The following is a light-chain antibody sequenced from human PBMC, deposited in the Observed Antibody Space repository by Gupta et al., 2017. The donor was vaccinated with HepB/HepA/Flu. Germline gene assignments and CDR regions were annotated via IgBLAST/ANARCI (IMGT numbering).Light chain of an antibody. Sequence: EIVMTQSPLSLPVTPGKPASISCRSSQSLLHSNGYNYLDWYLQKPGQSPQLLIYLGSNRASGVPDRFSGSGSGTDFTLKISRVEAEDVGVYYCMQALQTPAFGGGTKVEIK. J-gene: IGKJ4*01. CDR1: QSLLHSNGYNY. CDR2: LGS. CDR3: MQALQTPA. V-gene: IGKV2-28*01.